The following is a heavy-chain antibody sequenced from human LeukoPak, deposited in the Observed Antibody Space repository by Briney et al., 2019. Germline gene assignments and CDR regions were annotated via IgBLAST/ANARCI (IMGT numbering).Heavy chain of an antibody. V-gene: IGHV1-18*01. D-gene: IGHD1-26*01. Sequence: ASVKASCKASGHTFTNFGITWVRPAPGQGLEWMGWIGADSGNTNYAQKFQGRVTLSIDTSTSTAYIELRTLGSDDTAVYFCAKNRGATWWDLVDYWGQGTLVTVSS. CDR3: AKNRGATWWDLVDY. J-gene: IGHJ4*02. CDR2: IGADSGNT. CDR1: GHTFTNFG.